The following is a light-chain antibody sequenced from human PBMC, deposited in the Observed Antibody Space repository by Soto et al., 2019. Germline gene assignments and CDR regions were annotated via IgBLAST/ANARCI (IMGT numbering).Light chain of an antibody. CDR1: QSVLSSSNNKNS. CDR2: WAS. CDR3: QQYYSTPHT. Sequence: DIVMTQSPDSLAVSLGERATINCKSSQSVLSSSNNKNSLAWYQQKPGQPPDLLIYWASTRQSGVPARFSGSGSGTDFTLTISSLQAEDVAIYYCQQYYSTPHTFGQGTKLEI. J-gene: IGKJ2*01. V-gene: IGKV4-1*01.